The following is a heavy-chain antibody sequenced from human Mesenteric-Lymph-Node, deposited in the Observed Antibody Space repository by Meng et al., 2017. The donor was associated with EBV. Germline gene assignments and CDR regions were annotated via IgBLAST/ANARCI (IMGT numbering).Heavy chain of an antibody. Sequence: QVQLVQSGAEVKKPGASVKVSCTVYGYTLTELSIHWVRQAPGKGLEWMGGFAPEDGETIYAQKFQGRLTMTEDTSTDTAYMELSSLRSEDTAMYYCATDRRYGGSSPYDYWGQGTLVTVSS. J-gene: IGHJ4*02. CDR2: FAPEDGET. CDR3: ATDRRYGGSSPYDY. D-gene: IGHD1-26*01. V-gene: IGHV1-24*01. CDR1: GYTLTELS.